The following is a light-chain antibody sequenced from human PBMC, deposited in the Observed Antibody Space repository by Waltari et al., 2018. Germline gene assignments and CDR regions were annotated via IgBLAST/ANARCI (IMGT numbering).Light chain of an antibody. CDR3: SSYTTNTTVV. CDR2: NVS. J-gene: IGLJ2*01. V-gene: IGLV2-14*03. Sequence: QSALTQPASVSGSPGQSITIPCTGTSIDVGGYNYVSWYRQHPGKAPKLMIYNVSNRPSGVSNRFSGSKSGNTASLTISGLQAEDEADYYCSSYTTNTTVVFGGGTKLTVL. CDR1: SIDVGGYNY.